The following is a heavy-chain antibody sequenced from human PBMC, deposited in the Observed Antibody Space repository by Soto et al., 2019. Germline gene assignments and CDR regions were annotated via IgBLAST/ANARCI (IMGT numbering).Heavy chain of an antibody. CDR3: ARGGISSSEGLDY. J-gene: IGHJ4*02. D-gene: IGHD6-13*01. CDR1: GYTFTNHG. Sequence: GASVKVSCKASGYTFTNHGITWVRQAPGEGLEWMGWISPYNGGTNNAQKFQGRVTMTTDTPTNTGFMELTRLTSDDTAVYYCARGGISSSEGLDYWGQGTLVTVSS. V-gene: IGHV1-18*01. CDR2: ISPYNGGT.